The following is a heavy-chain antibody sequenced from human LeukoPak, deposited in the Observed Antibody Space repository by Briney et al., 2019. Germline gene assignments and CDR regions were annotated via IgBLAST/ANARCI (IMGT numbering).Heavy chain of an antibody. J-gene: IGHJ4*02. Sequence: GGSLRLSCAASGFTFSDYFMTWIRQAPGKGLEWVSYISGSGRHKYYADSVKGRFTISRDNAKNSLYLQMNSLRVEDTAVYYCATSQSSVAGIIGDWGQGTLVTVSS. CDR1: GFTFSDYF. CDR2: ISGSGRHK. V-gene: IGHV3-11*04. D-gene: IGHD6-19*01. CDR3: ATSQSSVAGIIGD.